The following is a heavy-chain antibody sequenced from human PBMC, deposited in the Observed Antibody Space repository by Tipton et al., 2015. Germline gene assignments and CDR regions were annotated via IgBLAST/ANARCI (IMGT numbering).Heavy chain of an antibody. V-gene: IGHV4-59*01. CDR1: GGSINKYY. CDR3: ARDLEHGMDV. D-gene: IGHD5-24*01. J-gene: IGHJ6*02. CDR2: IYHSGST. Sequence: TLSLTCSVSGGSINKYYLTWIRQPPGKGLEWIGYIYHSGSTNVNPSLKSRVTISIDTSKNQFSLKLSSVTAADTAVYYCARDLEHGMDVWGQGTTVTVSS.